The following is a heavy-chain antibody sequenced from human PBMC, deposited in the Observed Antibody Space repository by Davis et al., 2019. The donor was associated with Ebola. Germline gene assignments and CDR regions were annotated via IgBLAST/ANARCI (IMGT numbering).Heavy chain of an antibody. CDR2: ITPFNGNT. V-gene: IGHV1-45*02. CDR3: ASTGARIAAAETGMDV. CDR1: GYTFTYRY. J-gene: IGHJ6*02. Sequence: SVKVSCKASGYTFTYRYLHWVRQAPGQALEWMGWITPFNGNTNYAQKFQDRVTITRDRSMSTAYMELSSLRSEDTAMYYCASTGARIAAAETGMDVWGQGTTVTVSS. D-gene: IGHD6-13*01.